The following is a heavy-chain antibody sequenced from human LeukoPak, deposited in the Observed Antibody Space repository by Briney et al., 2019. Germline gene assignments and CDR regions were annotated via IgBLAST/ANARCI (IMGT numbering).Heavy chain of an antibody. CDR2: INHSGST. Sequence: PSETLSLTCAVYGGSFSGYYRSWIRQPPGKGLEWIGEINHSGSTNYNPSLKSRVTISVDTSKNQFSLKLSSVTAADTAVYYCARGYYYDSSGYDYWGQGALVTVSS. V-gene: IGHV4-34*01. J-gene: IGHJ4*02. CDR1: GGSFSGYY. CDR3: ARGYYYDSSGYDY. D-gene: IGHD3-22*01.